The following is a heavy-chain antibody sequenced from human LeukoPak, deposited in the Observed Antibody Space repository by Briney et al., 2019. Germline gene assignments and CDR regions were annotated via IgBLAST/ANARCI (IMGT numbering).Heavy chain of an antibody. CDR1: GGTFSSYA. Sequence: ASVKVSCKASGGTFSSYAISWVRQAPGQGLEWMGGIIPTFGTANYAQKFQGRVTITADESASTAYMELSSLRSEDTAVYFCARDACSTTICQAGGNWFDPWGQGTLVIVS. D-gene: IGHD2-2*01. CDR2: IIPTFGTA. CDR3: ARDACSTTICQAGGNWFDP. V-gene: IGHV1-69*13. J-gene: IGHJ5*02.